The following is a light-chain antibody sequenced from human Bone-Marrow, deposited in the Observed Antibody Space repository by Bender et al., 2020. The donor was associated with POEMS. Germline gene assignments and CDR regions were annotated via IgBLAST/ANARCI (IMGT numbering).Light chain of an antibody. CDR2: DDS. V-gene: IGLV3-21*03. CDR1: NIGSKT. Sequence: SYVLTQQPSVSVAPGKTARITCGGTNIGSKTVHWYQQRPGQAPVLVVNDDSDRPSGIPERFSGSSSGTTVTLTISGVQAEDEADYYCQTADSSGPYVVFGGGTKLTVL. J-gene: IGLJ2*01. CDR3: QTADSSGPYVV.